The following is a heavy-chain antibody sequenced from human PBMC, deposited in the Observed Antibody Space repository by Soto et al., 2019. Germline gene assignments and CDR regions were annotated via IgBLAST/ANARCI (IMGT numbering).Heavy chain of an antibody. Sequence: GESLKISCKGSGYSFTSYWIGWVRQMPGKGLEWMGIIYPGDSDTRYSPSFQGQVTISADKSISTAYLQWSSLKASDTAMYYCARVLAAHLYYYYGMDVWGQGTTVTVSS. J-gene: IGHJ6*02. CDR2: IYPGDSDT. CDR1: GYSFTSYW. CDR3: ARVLAAHLYYYYGMDV. V-gene: IGHV5-51*01. D-gene: IGHD2-15*01.